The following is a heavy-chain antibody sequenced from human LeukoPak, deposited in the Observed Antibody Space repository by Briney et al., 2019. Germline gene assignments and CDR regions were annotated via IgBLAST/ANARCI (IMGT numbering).Heavy chain of an antibody. J-gene: IGHJ6*02. CDR1: GFTFSSYS. Sequence: GGSLRLSCAASGFTFSSYSMNWVRQAPGKGLEWVSYISSSSSTIYYADSVKGRFTISRDNAKNSLYLQMNSLRAEDTAVNYCARVLIVRQLSYYYYGMDVWGQGTTVTVSS. CDR2: ISSSSSTI. V-gene: IGHV3-48*01. CDR3: ARVLIVRQLSYYYYGMDV. D-gene: IGHD2/OR15-2a*01.